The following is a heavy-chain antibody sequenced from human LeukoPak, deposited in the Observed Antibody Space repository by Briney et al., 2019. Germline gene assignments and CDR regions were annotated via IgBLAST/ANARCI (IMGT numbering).Heavy chain of an antibody. CDR2: ISGSGGST. Sequence: GGSLRLSCAASGFTFSSYAMSWVRQAPGRGLEWVSAISGSGGSTYYADSVKGRFTISRDNSKNTLYLQMNSLRAEDTAVYYCANNRDGYNPFDYWGQGTLVTVSS. D-gene: IGHD5-24*01. CDR1: GFTFSSYA. J-gene: IGHJ4*02. V-gene: IGHV3-23*01. CDR3: ANNRDGYNPFDY.